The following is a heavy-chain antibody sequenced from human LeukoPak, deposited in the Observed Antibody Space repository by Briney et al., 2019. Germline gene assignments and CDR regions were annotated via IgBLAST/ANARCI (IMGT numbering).Heavy chain of an antibody. J-gene: IGHJ4*02. CDR3: ASNKLGVAGYSLDY. V-gene: IGHV3-33*01. D-gene: IGHD6-19*01. CDR2: IWYDGTNK. Sequence: PGGSLRLSCAASGFTFSTHGMHWVRQAPGKGLEWVAVIWYDGTNKDYADSVKGRFTISRDNSKNTLYLQMNSLRAEDTAVYYCASNKLGVAGYSLDYWGQGTLVTVSS. CDR1: GFTFSTHG.